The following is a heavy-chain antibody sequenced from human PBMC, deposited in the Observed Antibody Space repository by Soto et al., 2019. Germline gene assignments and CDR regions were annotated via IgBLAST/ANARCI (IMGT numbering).Heavy chain of an antibody. V-gene: IGHV3-23*01. Sequence: EVQLLESGGGLVQPGGSLEISCGASGFRFSNYAMSWVRQAPGKGPEWVSSVGGSNSDTDYADSVKGRFTISRDNSKNTLYLQMNSLRAEDTAIYFCAKDFIPMNGVYDAFHIWCQGTTVTVSS. CDR1: GFRFSNYA. D-gene: IGHD2-8*01. CDR3: AKDFIPMNGVYDAFHI. CDR2: VGGSNSDT. J-gene: IGHJ3*02.